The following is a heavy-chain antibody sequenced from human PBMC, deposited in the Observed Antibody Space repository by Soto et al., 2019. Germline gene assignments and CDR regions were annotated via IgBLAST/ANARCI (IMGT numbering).Heavy chain of an antibody. CDR3: TTDYVDTAMVFDY. D-gene: IGHD5-18*01. V-gene: IGHV3-15*01. CDR2: IKSKTDGGTT. J-gene: IGHJ4*02. CDR1: GFTFSNAW. Sequence: GGSLRLSCAASGFTFSNAWMSWVRQAPGKGLEWVGRIKSKTDGGTTDYAAPVKGRFTISRDDSKNTLYLQMNSLKTEDTAVYYCTTDYVDTAMVFDYWGQGTLVTVSS.